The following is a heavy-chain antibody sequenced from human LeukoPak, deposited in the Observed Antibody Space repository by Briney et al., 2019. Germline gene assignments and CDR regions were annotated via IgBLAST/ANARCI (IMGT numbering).Heavy chain of an antibody. J-gene: IGHJ6*02. D-gene: IGHD2-2*01. CDR1: SGSISRYY. V-gene: IGHV4-59*01. CDR2: IYYSGST. Sequence: SETLSLTCTVSSGSISRYYWSWIRQPPGKGLEWIGYIYYSGSTNYNPSLKSRVTISIDTSKNQFSLKLSSVTAADTAVYYCATSRSRSTHYGMDVWGQGTTVTVSS. CDR3: ATSRSRSTHYGMDV.